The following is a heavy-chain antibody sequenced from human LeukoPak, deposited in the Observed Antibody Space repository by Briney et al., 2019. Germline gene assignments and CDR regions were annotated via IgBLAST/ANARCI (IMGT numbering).Heavy chain of an antibody. D-gene: IGHD1-26*01. V-gene: IGHV4-34*01. Sequence: HSETLSLTCAVYGGSFSGYYWSWIRQPPGKGLEWIGEINHSGSTNYNPSLESRVTISVDTSKNQFSLKLSSVTAADTAVYYCARVVVGDPDAFDIWGQGTMVTVSS. CDR2: INHSGST. J-gene: IGHJ3*02. CDR3: ARVVVGDPDAFDI. CDR1: GGSFSGYY.